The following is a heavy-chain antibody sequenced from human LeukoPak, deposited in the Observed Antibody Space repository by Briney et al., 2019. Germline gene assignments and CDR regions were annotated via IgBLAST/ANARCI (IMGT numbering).Heavy chain of an antibody. V-gene: IGHV4-59*01. CDR1: GGSISSYY. D-gene: IGHD2-2*01. CDR2: IYYSGST. J-gene: IGHJ6*03. CDR3: ASCAGTGCYYYYYMDV. Sequence: PSETLSLTCTVSGGSISSYYWSWIRQPPGKGLEWIGYIYYSGSTNYNPSLKGRVTISVDTSKNQFSLKLSSVTAADTAVYYCASCAGTGCYYYYYMDVWGKGTSVTVSS.